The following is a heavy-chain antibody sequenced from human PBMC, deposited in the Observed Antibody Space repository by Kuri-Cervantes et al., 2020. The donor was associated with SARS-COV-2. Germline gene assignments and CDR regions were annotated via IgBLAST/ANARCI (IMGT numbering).Heavy chain of an antibody. CDR1: GYALTDYY. V-gene: IGHV1-2*04. J-gene: IGHJ3*02. CDR2: LNPNTGGT. CDR3: ARDRNPTPIVVLTVIRMDAFDI. Sequence: ASVKVSCKASGYALTDYYIHWVRQAPGQGLEWMGWLNPNTGGTNYAQKFQGWVTMTRDTSLTTAYMELTRLTSDDSAVYYCARDRNPTPIVVLTVIRMDAFDIWGQGTMVTVSS. D-gene: IGHD2-21*02.